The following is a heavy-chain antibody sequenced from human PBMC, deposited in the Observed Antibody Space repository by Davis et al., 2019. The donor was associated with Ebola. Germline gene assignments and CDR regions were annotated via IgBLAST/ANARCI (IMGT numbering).Heavy chain of an antibody. CDR1: GDPINYY. CDR3: ARHRVSSGWLDY. V-gene: IGHV4-59*08. CDR2: IYYSGST. D-gene: IGHD6-19*01. Sequence: SETLSLTCTVSGDPINYYWSWVRQPPGKGLEWIGYIYYSGSTNYNPSLKSRVTISVDTSKNQFSLMLTSVTAADTAVYYCARHRVSSGWLDYWGQGTLVTVSS. J-gene: IGHJ4*02.